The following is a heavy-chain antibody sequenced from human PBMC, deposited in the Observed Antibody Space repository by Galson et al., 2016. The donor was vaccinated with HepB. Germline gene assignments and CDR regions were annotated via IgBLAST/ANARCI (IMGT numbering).Heavy chain of an antibody. CDR1: GFTFSNYG. V-gene: IGHV3-33*01. CDR3: ARGLAAAGISRNPNYYYSYTMDV. D-gene: IGHD6-13*01. J-gene: IGHJ6*02. Sequence: SLRLSCAASGFTFSNYGMHWVRQAPGKGLEWVAVIWHDGTNKYYADSVKGRFTISRDNSKNTLYLQMSSLRDEDTAVYYCARGLAAAGISRNPNYYYSYTMDVWGQGTTVTVSS. CDR2: IWHDGTNK.